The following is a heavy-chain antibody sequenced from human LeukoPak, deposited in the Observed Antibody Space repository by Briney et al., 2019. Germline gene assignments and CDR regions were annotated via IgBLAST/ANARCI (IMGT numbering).Heavy chain of an antibody. CDR2: ISAYNGDT. Sequence: ASVKVSCKASGYTFTSYGISWVRQAPGQGLEWMGWISAYNGDTSYTQKLQGRVTMTTDTSTSTAYMDLRSLRSDDTAVYYCARGYCSSTSCPNFDPWGQGTLVTVSS. CDR1: GYTFTSYG. D-gene: IGHD2-2*01. CDR3: ARGYCSSTSCPNFDP. J-gene: IGHJ5*02. V-gene: IGHV1-18*01.